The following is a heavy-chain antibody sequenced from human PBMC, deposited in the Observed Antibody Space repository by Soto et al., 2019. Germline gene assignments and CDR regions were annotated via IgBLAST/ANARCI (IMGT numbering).Heavy chain of an antibody. CDR3: VRDGTKTLRDWFDP. CDR2: IYATGTT. Sequence: SETLSLTCTVSGASISGFYWSWIRKSAGKGLEWIGRIYATGTTDYNPSLTSRVMMSVDTSKKQFSLKLRSVTAADTAVYYCVRDGTKTLRDWFDPWGQGISVTVSS. CDR1: GASISGFY. D-gene: IGHD1-1*01. V-gene: IGHV4-4*07. J-gene: IGHJ5*02.